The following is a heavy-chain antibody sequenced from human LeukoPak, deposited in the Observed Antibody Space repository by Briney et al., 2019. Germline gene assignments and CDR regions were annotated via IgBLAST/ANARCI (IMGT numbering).Heavy chain of an antibody. Sequence: GGSLRLSCAASGFTFSSYWMHWVCQAPGKGLVWVSRINSDGSSTSYADSVKGRFTISRDNAKNTLYLQMNSLRAEDTAVYYCARGSGYDWGRDYYYYMDVWGKGTTVTVSS. CDR1: GFTFSSYW. D-gene: IGHD5-12*01. V-gene: IGHV3-74*01. J-gene: IGHJ6*03. CDR2: INSDGSST. CDR3: ARGSGYDWGRDYYYYMDV.